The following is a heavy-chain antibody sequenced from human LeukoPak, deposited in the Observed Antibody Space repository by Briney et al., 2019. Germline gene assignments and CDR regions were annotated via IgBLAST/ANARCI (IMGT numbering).Heavy chain of an antibody. CDR3: AREGDSRWGELSP. J-gene: IGHJ1*01. Sequence: GRSLRLSCAVSGFTLSTYAIQWVRQAPGKGLEWVAVIWYGGSEQYYADSVKGRFIISRDNSKSTSDLQMNSLRAEDTAVYYCAREGDSRWGELSPWGRGTLVTVSA. CDR2: IWYGGSEQ. CDR1: GFTLSTYA. V-gene: IGHV3-33*01. D-gene: IGHD3-16*02.